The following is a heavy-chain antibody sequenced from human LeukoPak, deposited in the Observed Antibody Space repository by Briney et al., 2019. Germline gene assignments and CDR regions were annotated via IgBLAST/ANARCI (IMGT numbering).Heavy chain of an antibody. J-gene: IGHJ5*02. D-gene: IGHD3-22*01. V-gene: IGHV4-59*08. CDR3: ARLPYYYDSSGPRFDP. CDR1: GGSISSYY. CDR2: IYYSGST. Sequence: SETLSLTCTVSGGSISSYYWSWIRQPPGKGLEWIGYIYYSGSTNYNPSLKSRVTISVDTSKNQFSLKLSSVTAADTAVYYCARLPYYYDSSGPRFDPWGQGTLVTVSS.